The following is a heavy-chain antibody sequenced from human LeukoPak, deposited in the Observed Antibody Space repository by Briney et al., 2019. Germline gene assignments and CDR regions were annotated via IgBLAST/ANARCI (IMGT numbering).Heavy chain of an antibody. CDR1: GGSISSYY. CDR3: AGGITMVRGPMYYFDY. J-gene: IGHJ4*02. V-gene: IGHV4-59*08. CDR2: IYYSGTT. Sequence: SETLSLTCTVSGGSISSYYWGWIRQPPGKGLEWIGSIYYSGTTHYNPSLSSRVTISVDTSNNRVSLNLSSVTAADTAVYYCAGGITMVRGPMYYFDYWGQGTLVTVSS. D-gene: IGHD3-10*01.